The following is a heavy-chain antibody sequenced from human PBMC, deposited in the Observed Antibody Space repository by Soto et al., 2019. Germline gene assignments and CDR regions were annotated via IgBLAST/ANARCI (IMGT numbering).Heavy chain of an antibody. CDR2: VNHSGEA. J-gene: IGHJ3*02. CDR3: ARARGSRNRNAFNI. CDR1: GGSFRNYY. V-gene: IGHV4-34*01. D-gene: IGHD3-10*01. Sequence: PSETLSLTCGVYGGSFRNYYWIWVRQPPGKGLEWIGEVNHSGEATYNPSLQSRITISLDTSNNQFSLKMTSVTAADTAVYYCARARGSRNRNAFNIWGNGTMVTVSS.